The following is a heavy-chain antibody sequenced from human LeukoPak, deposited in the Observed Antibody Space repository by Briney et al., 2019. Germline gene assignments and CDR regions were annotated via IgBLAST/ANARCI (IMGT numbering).Heavy chain of an antibody. D-gene: IGHD6-19*01. J-gene: IGHJ4*02. V-gene: IGHV3-23*01. CDR2: ITSSGYDT. Sequence: TGGSLRLSCAASGFTFSTYAMSWVRQAPGKGLELVSSITSSGYDTYYRDSVKGRFTISRDNSENTLYLQMNSLRPEDTAMYYCAKGSRETLAGTEDYWGRGTLVTVSS. CDR3: AKGSRETLAGTEDY. CDR1: GFTFSTYA.